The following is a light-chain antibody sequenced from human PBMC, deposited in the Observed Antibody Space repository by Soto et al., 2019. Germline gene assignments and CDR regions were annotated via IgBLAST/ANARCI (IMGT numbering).Light chain of an antibody. CDR1: QSVLSSADNKNY. CDR3: QQYHSDPIT. Sequence: DFVMTQSPDSLAVSLGERATINCRSSQSVLSSADNKNYLAWFRQKPGQPPKLLSYWASTRESGVPDRFSGSGSATDFTLAISSLQAEDVAVYYCQQYHSDPITFGQGTRLEIK. V-gene: IGKV4-1*01. CDR2: WAS. J-gene: IGKJ5*01.